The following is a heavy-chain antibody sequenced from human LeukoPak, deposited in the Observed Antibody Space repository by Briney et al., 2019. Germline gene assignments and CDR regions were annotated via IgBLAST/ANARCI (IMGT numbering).Heavy chain of an antibody. D-gene: IGHD2-2*01. Sequence: ASVKVSCKASGYTFTSYGISWVRQAPGQGLEWMGWISAYNGNTNYAQKLQGRVTMTTDTSTSTAYMELRSLRSDDTAVYYCAPSFRGTSCFDYWGQGTLVTVSS. V-gene: IGHV1-18*01. CDR3: APSFRGTSCFDY. CDR1: GYTFTSYG. CDR2: ISAYNGNT. J-gene: IGHJ4*02.